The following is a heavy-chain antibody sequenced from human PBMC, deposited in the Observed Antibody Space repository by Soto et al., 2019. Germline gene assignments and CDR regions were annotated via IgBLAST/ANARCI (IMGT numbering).Heavy chain of an antibody. CDR1: GFTFSSYA. CDR3: AKDWAPRRIIVGTTPVSDY. CDR2: ISGSGGST. Sequence: PGGSLRLSCAASGFTFSSYAMSWVRQAPGKGLEWVSAISGSGGSTYYADSVKGRFTISRDNSKNTLYLQMNSLRAEDTAVYYCAKDWAPRRIIVGTTPVSDYWGQGTLVTVSS. D-gene: IGHD1-26*01. V-gene: IGHV3-23*01. J-gene: IGHJ4*02.